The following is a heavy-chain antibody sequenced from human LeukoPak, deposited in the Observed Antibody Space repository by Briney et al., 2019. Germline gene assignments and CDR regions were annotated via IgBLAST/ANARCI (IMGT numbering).Heavy chain of an antibody. CDR2: INHSGST. Sequence: SETLSLTCAVYGESFSDDYWSWIRQPPGKGLEWIGEINHSGSTNYNPSLKSRVTISVDTSKNQFSLKLSSVTAADTAVYYCAGVGKRVLRYFDWLSASDYWGQGTLVTVSS. CDR1: GESFSDDY. D-gene: IGHD3-9*01. CDR3: AGVGKRVLRYFDWLSASDY. V-gene: IGHV4-34*01. J-gene: IGHJ4*02.